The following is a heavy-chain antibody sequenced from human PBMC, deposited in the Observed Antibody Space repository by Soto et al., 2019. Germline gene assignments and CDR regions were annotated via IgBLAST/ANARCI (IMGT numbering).Heavy chain of an antibody. CDR3: ARAPKVSSTSQKRHEC. CDR1: SGSFSGYY. D-gene: IGHD6-6*01. J-gene: IGHJ6*03. CDR2: ISRSGNT. V-gene: IGHV4-34*01. Sequence: PSATRSLTCSIYSGSFSGYYWSWIRQPPGKGLEWIGEISRSGNTNYSPSLKSRVSISIDTSKKQFSLNLASVSAADTAVYYCARAPKVSSTSQKRHECWGKG.